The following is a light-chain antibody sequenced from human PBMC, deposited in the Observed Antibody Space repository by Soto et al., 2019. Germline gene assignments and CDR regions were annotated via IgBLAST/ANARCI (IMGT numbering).Light chain of an antibody. CDR2: GAS. V-gene: IGKV3-11*01. CDR3: QQHSHWPPWT. CDR1: QSVSSKY. J-gene: IGKJ1*01. Sequence: EIVLTQSPGTLSLSPGERATLSCRASQSVSSKYLAWYQQKPGQAPRLLIYGASNRATGIPARFSGSGSGTDFTLTISNLEPEDFAVYYCQQHSHWPPWTFGQGTRVEIQ.